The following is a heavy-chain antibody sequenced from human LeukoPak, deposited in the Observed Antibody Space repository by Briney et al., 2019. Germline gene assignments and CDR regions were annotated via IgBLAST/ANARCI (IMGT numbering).Heavy chain of an antibody. Sequence: ASVKVSCKASGYTFIGYYMHWVRQAPGQGLEWMGWINPNSGGTNYAQKFQGRVTMTRDTSISTAYMELSRLRSDDTAVYYCARVSPPTYYYGSGSVRKQLDPWGQGTLVTVSS. V-gene: IGHV1-2*02. CDR3: ARVSPPTYYYGSGSVRKQLDP. J-gene: IGHJ5*02. CDR1: GYTFIGYY. CDR2: INPNSGGT. D-gene: IGHD3-10*01.